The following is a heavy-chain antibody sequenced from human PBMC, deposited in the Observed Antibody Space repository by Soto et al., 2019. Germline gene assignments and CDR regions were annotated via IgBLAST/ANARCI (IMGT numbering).Heavy chain of an antibody. D-gene: IGHD2-21*02. CDR3: AKENIVVVTSGDFDN. CDR1: GFTFNHNA. J-gene: IGHJ4*02. CDR2: ISGSGDTT. Sequence: EVQMLESGGGLVQPGGSLSPSCTASGFTFNHNAMSWVRQAPGKGLEWVSAISGSGDTTYYADSVKGRFTISRDNSKNTLYLQMSSLRAEDTALYYCAKENIVVVTSGDFDNWGQGTLVTVSS. V-gene: IGHV3-23*01.